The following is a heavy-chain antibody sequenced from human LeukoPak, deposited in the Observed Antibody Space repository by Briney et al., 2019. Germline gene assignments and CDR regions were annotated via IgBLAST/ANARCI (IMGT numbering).Heavy chain of an antibody. J-gene: IGHJ4*02. CDR3: ARLECYYVWGNYYKHFDY. Sequence: PGGSLRLSCAASGFTFSSYNMNWVRQAPGKGLEWVSGICSSGSTIYSADSVKGRFTISRDNAKNTLYLHMNSLRAEAPAGYYCARLECYYVWGNYYKHFDYWGQGTLVTVCS. D-gene: IGHD3-10*01. CDR2: ICSSGSTI. V-gene: IGHV3-48*01. CDR1: GFTFSSYN.